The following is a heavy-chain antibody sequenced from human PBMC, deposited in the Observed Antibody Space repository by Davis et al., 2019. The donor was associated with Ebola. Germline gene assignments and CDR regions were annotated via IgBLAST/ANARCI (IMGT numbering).Heavy chain of an antibody. CDR2: INHSGST. Sequence: PSETLSLTCAVYGGSFSGYYWSWIRQPPGKGLEWIGEINHSGSTNYNPSLKSRVTISVDTSKNQFSLKLSSVTAADTAVYYCARDESYRSYYYYYYMDVWGKGTTVTVSS. CDR3: ARDESYRSYYYYYYMDV. CDR1: GGSFSGYY. V-gene: IGHV4-34*01. J-gene: IGHJ6*03. D-gene: IGHD1-26*01.